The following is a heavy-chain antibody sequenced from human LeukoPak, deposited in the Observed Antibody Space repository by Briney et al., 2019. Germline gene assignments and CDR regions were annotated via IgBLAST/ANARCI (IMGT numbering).Heavy chain of an antibody. Sequence: PSETLSLTCAVYGGSFSGYYWSWIRQPPGKGLEWIGEINHGGGTTYNPSLTNRVTISVVTSKNQFSLNLSSATAADTAVYYCARGLSIDGSRYNCFDPWGQGTLVTVSS. V-gene: IGHV4-34*01. CDR1: GGSFSGYY. J-gene: IGHJ5*02. CDR2: INHGGGT. D-gene: IGHD3-10*01. CDR3: ARGLSIDGSRYNCFDP.